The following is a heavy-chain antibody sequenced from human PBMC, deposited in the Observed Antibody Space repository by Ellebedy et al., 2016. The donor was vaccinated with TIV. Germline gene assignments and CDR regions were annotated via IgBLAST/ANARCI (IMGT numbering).Heavy chain of an antibody. J-gene: IGHJ5*02. V-gene: IGHV4-34*01. D-gene: IGHD6-19*01. CDR1: GGSFSGYY. Sequence: MPSETLSLTCAVYGGSFSGYYWSWIRQPPGKGLEWIGEINHSGSTNYNPSLKSRVTISVDTSKNQFSLKLSSVTAADTAVYYCAGTIAVATPSNWFDPWGQGTLVTVSS. CDR3: AGTIAVATPSNWFDP. CDR2: INHSGST.